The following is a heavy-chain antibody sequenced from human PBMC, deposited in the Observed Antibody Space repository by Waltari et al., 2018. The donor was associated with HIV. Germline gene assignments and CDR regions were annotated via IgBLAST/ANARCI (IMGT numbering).Heavy chain of an antibody. CDR1: GFTFRDSH. V-gene: IGHV3-11*01. D-gene: IGHD5-12*01. Sequence: QVQLVESGGGLVKPGGSLRLSCAASGFTFRDSHTHWIRQPPGKGLEWVSYINTGGSNRHYSDSVKGRFTISRDNAKNGLYLQMDNLRGEDTAVYYCARPRYSGYDYPTYFDSWGQGNLVTVSS. J-gene: IGHJ4*02. CDR3: ARPRYSGYDYPTYFDS. CDR2: INTGGSNR.